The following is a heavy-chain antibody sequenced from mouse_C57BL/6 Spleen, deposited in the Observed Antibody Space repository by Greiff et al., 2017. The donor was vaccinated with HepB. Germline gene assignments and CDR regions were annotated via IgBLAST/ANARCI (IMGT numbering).Heavy chain of an antibody. Sequence: EVQRVESGPGLVKPSQSLSLTCSVTGYSITSGYYWNWIRQFPGNKLEWMGYISYDGSNNYNPSLKNRISITRDTSKNQFFLKLNSVTTEDTATYYCARHYYGRGVAMDYWGQGTSVTVSS. V-gene: IGHV3-6*01. CDR3: ARHYYGRGVAMDY. CDR1: GYSITSGYY. J-gene: IGHJ4*01. D-gene: IGHD1-1*01. CDR2: ISYDGSN.